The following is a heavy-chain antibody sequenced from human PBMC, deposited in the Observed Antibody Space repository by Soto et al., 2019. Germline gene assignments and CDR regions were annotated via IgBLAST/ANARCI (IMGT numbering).Heavy chain of an antibody. CDR3: AREGGPTAMDQYIWFDP. Sequence: EVQLVESGGGLVQPGGSLRLSCAASGFTFSSYSMNWVRQAPGKGLEWVSYISSSSSTIYYADSVKGRFTISRDNAKNSLYLQMNSLRAEDTAVYYCAREGGPTAMDQYIWFDPWGQGTLVTVSS. J-gene: IGHJ5*02. D-gene: IGHD5-18*01. V-gene: IGHV3-48*01. CDR2: ISSSSSTI. CDR1: GFTFSSYS.